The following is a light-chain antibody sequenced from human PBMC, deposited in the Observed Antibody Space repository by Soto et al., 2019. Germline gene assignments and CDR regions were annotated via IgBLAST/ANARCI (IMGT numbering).Light chain of an antibody. J-gene: IGKJ1*01. CDR2: GAS. Sequence: EVVLTQSAGTLSLSPGASATLFCRASQSVSSSYLAWYQQKAGQAPRLLIYGASNRATGIPDRFSGSGSGTDFILTISRLEPEDFAVYYCQHYGSSWTFGQGTKVDIK. V-gene: IGKV3-20*01. CDR3: QHYGSSWT. CDR1: QSVSSSY.